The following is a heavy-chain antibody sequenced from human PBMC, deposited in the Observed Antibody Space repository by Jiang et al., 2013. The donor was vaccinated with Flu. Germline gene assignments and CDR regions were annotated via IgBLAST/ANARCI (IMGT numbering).Heavy chain of an antibody. CDR1: GDSISSSNYN. D-gene: IGHD2-8*01. CDR2: MSYGGST. CDR3: ARHVREYFHYYGLDV. V-gene: IGHV4-39*07. J-gene: IGHJ6*02. Sequence: SGSGLVKPSETLSLTCSVSGDSISSSNYNWGWIRQPPGKGLEWIGSMSYGGSTYYNPSLKSRVTISIDASKNQFSLRLNSVTAADTAVYYCARHVREYFHYYGLDVWGQGATVTVSS.